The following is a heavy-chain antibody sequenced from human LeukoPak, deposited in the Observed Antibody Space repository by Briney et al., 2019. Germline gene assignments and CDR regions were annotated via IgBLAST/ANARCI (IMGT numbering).Heavy chain of an antibody. V-gene: IGHV4-34*01. CDR1: GGSFSGYY. Sequence: SETLSLTCAVYGGSFSGYYWSWIRQPPGKGLEWIGEINHSGSTNYNPSLKSRVTISVDTSKNQFSLKLSSVTAADTAVYYCARRRYGDYDYWGQGTLVTVSS. J-gene: IGHJ4*02. CDR2: INHSGST. CDR3: ARRRYGDYDY. D-gene: IGHD4-17*01.